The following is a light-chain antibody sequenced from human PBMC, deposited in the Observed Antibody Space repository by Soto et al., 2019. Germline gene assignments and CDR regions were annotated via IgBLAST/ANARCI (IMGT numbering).Light chain of an antibody. V-gene: IGKV3-15*01. Sequence: EIVMTQSPAPLSVSPGARATLSCRASQSVSSSLAWYQHKPGQAPRLLIYGASTRATGIPARFSGSGSGTEFTLTISSLQSEDLAVYYCQQYKNWLTWTFGQGTKVEI. CDR1: QSVSSS. J-gene: IGKJ1*01. CDR3: QQYKNWLTWT. CDR2: GAS.